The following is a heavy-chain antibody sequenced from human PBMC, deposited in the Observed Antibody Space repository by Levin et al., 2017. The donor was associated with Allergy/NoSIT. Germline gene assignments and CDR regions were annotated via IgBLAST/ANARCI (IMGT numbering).Heavy chain of an antibody. Sequence: PSETLSLTCTVSGGSFSTYYWSWIRQPPGKGLEWIGYIYYSGSANYNPSLKSRVSISVDASKNQFSLKLSSVTAADTAVYYCARDLGPVNYYYYFMDVWGQGTTVTVSS. J-gene: IGHJ6*02. CDR3: ARDLGPVNYYYYFMDV. CDR1: GGSFSTYY. V-gene: IGHV4-59*01. CDR2: IYYSGSA. D-gene: IGHD6-19*01.